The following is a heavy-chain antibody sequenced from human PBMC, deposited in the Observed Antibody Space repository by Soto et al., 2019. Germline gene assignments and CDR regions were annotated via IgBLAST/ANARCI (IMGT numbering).Heavy chain of an antibody. CDR2: VYPDDSET. J-gene: IGHJ4*02. Sequence: PGESLKISCKGSGFKFNSNWIGWLRQVPGKGLEWMGIVYPDDSETRYNPSFEGQVTISADKSISTAYLQWTSLQASDTAMYYCAKFRVPGYCTTDVCYQFDVWGLGTLVTVSS. V-gene: IGHV5-51*01. D-gene: IGHD2-8*01. CDR3: AKFRVPGYCTTDVCYQFDV. CDR1: GFKFNSNW.